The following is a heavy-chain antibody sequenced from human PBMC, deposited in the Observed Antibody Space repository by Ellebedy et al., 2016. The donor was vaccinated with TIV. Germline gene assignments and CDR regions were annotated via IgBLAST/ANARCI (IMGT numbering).Heavy chain of an antibody. D-gene: IGHD2-15*01. CDR2: IMLMFGAA. CDR3: AREDIDCSGGSCYHSDGMDV. V-gene: IGHV1-69*13. Sequence: SVKVSCKASEDTFSSYAISWVRQAPGQGLEWMGGIMLMFGAANYAQDFQDRVTITADESTNTVYMELRSLRSEDTAVYYCAREDIDCSGGSCYHSDGMDVWGQGTTVTVSS. CDR1: EDTFSSYA. J-gene: IGHJ6*02.